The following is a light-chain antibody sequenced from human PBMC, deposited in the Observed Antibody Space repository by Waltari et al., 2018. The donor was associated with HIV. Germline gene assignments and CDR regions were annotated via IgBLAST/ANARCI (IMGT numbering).Light chain of an antibody. Sequence: DIQVTQSPSSLSASVRDRVTISCRASQSIRYYLNWYQQKPGKAPKLLIYAASSLQGGVPSRFSGSGSGTDFTLTISSLQPEDFATYFCRQSFTPPLTFGPGTKLDIK. J-gene: IGKJ3*01. V-gene: IGKV1-39*01. CDR3: RQSFTPPLT. CDR2: AAS. CDR1: QSIRYY.